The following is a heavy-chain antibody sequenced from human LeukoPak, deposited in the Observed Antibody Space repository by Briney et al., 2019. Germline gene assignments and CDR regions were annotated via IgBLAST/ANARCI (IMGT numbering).Heavy chain of an antibody. CDR3: ARSSHCSGGSCYSLTGVGY. D-gene: IGHD2-15*01. CDR1: GGSISTYY. CDR2: IYYSGST. Sequence: LSLTCTVSGGSISTYYWSWIRQPPGKGLEWIGYIYYSGSTNYNPSLKSRVTMLVDTSKNQFSLKLSSVTAADTAVYYCARSSHCSGGSCYSLTGVGYWGQGTLVTVSS. V-gene: IGHV4-59*01. J-gene: IGHJ4*02.